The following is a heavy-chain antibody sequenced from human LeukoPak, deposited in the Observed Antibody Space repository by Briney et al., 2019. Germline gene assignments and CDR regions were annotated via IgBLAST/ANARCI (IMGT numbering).Heavy chain of an antibody. CDR3: ASMVRGDRDSPYYYYYMDV. J-gene: IGHJ6*03. V-gene: IGHV1-2*02. D-gene: IGHD3-10*01. Sequence: GASVKVSCKAAGYTFTGYYMHWVRQPPGQGLGWKGWSNLNRGGTNYAQKSQGRVTMTRDTSISTAYMELSRLRSDDTAVYYCASMVRGDRDSPYYYYYMDVWGKGTTVTISS. CDR1: GYTFTGYY. CDR2: SNLNRGGT.